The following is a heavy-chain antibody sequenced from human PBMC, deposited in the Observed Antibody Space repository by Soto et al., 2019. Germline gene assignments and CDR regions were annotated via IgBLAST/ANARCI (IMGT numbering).Heavy chain of an antibody. CDR1: GGSFSGYY. V-gene: IGHV4-34*01. CDR2: INHSGST. D-gene: IGHD5-12*01. CDR3: ASGGYGRDY. Sequence: SETLSLTCAVYGGSFSGYYCSWIRQPPGKGLEWIGEINHSGSTNYNPSLKSRVTISVDTSKNQFSLKLSSVTAADTAVYYCASGGYGRDYWGQGTLVTVSS. J-gene: IGHJ4*02.